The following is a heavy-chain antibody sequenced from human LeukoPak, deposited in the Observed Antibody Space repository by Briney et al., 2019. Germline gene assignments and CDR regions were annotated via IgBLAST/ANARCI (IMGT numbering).Heavy chain of an antibody. CDR3: AGSGNIPYYYYYGMDV. CDR1: GGSISSGGYY. Sequence: SSETLSLTCTVSGGSISSGGYYWSWIRQHPGKGLEWIGYIYYSGSTYYNPSLKSRVTISVDTSKNQFSLKLSSVTAADTAVYYCAGSGNIPYYYYYGMDVWGQGTTVTVSS. D-gene: IGHD4-23*01. CDR2: IYYSGST. V-gene: IGHV4-31*03. J-gene: IGHJ6*02.